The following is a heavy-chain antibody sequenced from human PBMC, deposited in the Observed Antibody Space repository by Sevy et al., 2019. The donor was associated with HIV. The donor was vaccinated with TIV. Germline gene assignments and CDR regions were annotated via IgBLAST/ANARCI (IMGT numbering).Heavy chain of an antibody. Sequence: SETLSLTCAVSGDSISRSNFYWGWIRQPAGKGLEWIGNIYYSGTTYSNPSLESRVTMSIDTSNNQFSLNLSSVIAADTALYYCARTYFGSESYSAFDIWGQGTMVTVSS. J-gene: IGHJ3*02. V-gene: IGHV4-39*01. D-gene: IGHD3-10*01. CDR1: GDSISRSNFY. CDR3: ARTYFGSESYSAFDI. CDR2: IYYSGTT.